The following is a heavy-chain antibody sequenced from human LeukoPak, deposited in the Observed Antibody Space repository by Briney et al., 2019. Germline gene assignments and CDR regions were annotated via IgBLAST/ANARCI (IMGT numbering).Heavy chain of an antibody. CDR2: IHTSGST. CDR1: GGSISSYY. CDR3: ARDLWRSSSWSTSDAFDI. D-gene: IGHD6-13*01. Sequence: SETLSLTCTVSGGSISSYYWSWIRQPAGKGLEWIGRIHTSGSTNYNPSLKSRVTMSVDTSKNQFSLKLSSVTAADTAVYYCARDLWRSSSWSTSDAFDIRGQGTMVTVSS. J-gene: IGHJ3*02. V-gene: IGHV4-4*07.